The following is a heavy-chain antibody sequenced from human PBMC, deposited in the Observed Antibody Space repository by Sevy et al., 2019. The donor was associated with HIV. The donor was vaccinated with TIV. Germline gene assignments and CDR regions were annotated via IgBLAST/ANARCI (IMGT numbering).Heavy chain of an antibody. CDR3: ARGGELLRPFDY. Sequence: SETLSLTCTVSGGSISSYYWSWIRQPPGKGLEWIGYIYYSGSTNYNPSLKSRVTISVDTSKNQFSLKLSSVTAADTAVYYCARGGELLRPFDYWGQRTLVTVSS. V-gene: IGHV4-59*01. CDR2: IYYSGST. J-gene: IGHJ4*02. CDR1: GGSISSYY. D-gene: IGHD1-26*01.